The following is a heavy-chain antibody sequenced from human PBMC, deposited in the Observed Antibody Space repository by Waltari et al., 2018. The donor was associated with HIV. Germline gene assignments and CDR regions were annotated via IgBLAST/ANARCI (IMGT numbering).Heavy chain of an antibody. Sequence: QVQLQESGPGLVKPSETLSLTCAVSGYSISSGYYWGWIRQPPGRGLEWIGSIYQRGRTYYTPSLRSRVTLSVDTSKNQFSLSLSSVTAADTAVYYCASHYYGSGSYYNALFDYWGQGTLVTVSA. J-gene: IGHJ4*02. CDR1: GYSISSGYY. CDR3: ASHYYGSGSYYNALFDY. V-gene: IGHV4-38-2*01. CDR2: IYQRGRT. D-gene: IGHD3-10*01.